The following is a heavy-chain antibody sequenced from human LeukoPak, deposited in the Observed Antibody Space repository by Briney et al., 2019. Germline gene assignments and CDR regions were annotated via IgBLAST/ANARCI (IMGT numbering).Heavy chain of an antibody. D-gene: IGHD6-13*01. CDR3: ARGAIAAADSPTDY. V-gene: IGHV3-33*01. J-gene: IGHJ4*02. CDR1: GFTFSSYG. CDR2: IWYDGSNK. Sequence: GGSLRLSCAASGFTFSSYGMHWVRQAPGKGLEGVAVIWYDGSNKYYADSVKGRFTISRDNSKNTLYLQMNSLRAEDTAVYYCARGAIAAADSPTDYWGQGTLVTVSS.